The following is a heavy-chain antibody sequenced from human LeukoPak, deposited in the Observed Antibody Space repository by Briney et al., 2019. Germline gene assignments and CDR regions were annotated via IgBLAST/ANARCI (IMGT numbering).Heavy chain of an antibody. J-gene: IGHJ6*03. CDR3: ARGRQDYYYYMDV. CDR2: IYYSGST. Sequence: SETLSLTCTVSGGSISSQYWSWIRQPPGKGLEWIGYIYYSGSTNCNPSLTSRVTISVDTSKNQFSLKLTSVTAADTAVYYCARGRQDYYYYMDVWGKGTTVTVSS. CDR1: GGSISSQY. V-gene: IGHV4-59*11.